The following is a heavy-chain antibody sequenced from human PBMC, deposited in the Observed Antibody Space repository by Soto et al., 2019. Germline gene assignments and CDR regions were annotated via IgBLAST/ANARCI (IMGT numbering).Heavy chain of an antibody. J-gene: IGHJ6*02. CDR3: YAADFYYYGMDV. D-gene: IGHD2-2*01. CDR1: GDTFTRCG. CDR2: ISAYNAKT. Sequence: QVQLVQSGAEVKKPGASVKVSCKASGDTFTRCGISWVRQAPGQGLEWMGWISAYNAKTDYAQKFQARVTFTTDTSTSTAYMELRSLRSDDTAVYYCYAADFYYYGMDVWGPGTTVTVSS. V-gene: IGHV1-18*01.